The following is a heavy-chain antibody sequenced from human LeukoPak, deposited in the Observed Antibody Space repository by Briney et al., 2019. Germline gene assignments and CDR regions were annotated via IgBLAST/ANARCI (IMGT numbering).Heavy chain of an antibody. CDR3: AKTGDYYDSSRYYYYYYMDV. CDR2: ISGSGGST. D-gene: IGHD3-22*01. Sequence: GGSLRLSCAASGFTFSSYAMSWVRQAPGKGLEWVSAISGSGGSTYYADSVKGRFTISRDNSKNTLYLQMNSLRAEDTAVYYCAKTGDYYDSSRYYYYYYMDVWGKGPTVTVSS. V-gene: IGHV3-23*01. J-gene: IGHJ6*03. CDR1: GFTFSSYA.